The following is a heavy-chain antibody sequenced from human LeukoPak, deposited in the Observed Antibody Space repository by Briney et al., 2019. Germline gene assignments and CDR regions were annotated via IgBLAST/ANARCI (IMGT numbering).Heavy chain of an antibody. V-gene: IGHV3-23*01. CDR1: GFTFSNYA. Sequence: GGSLRLSCAASGFTFSNYAMSWVRQAPGKGLEWVSVISGSGGSTYYADSVKGQFTIFRDNSKNTVYLQMNSLRADDAAVYYCAKGDTGMVRRYYFDYWGQGTLVTVSS. CDR2: ISGSGGST. CDR3: AKGDTGMVRRYYFDY. D-gene: IGHD5-18*01. J-gene: IGHJ4*02.